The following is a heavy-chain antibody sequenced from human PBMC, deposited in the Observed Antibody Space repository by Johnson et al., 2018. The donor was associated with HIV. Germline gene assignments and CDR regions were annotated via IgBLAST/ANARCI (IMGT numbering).Heavy chain of an antibody. CDR3: AREGPSERAGFDI. CDR1: GFTFSSYW. CDR2: IKQDGSEK. J-gene: IGHJ3*02. Sequence: VQLVESGGGLVQPGGSLRLSCAASGFTFSSYWMTWVRQAPGKGLEWVANIKQDGSEKYYVASVRGRFTISRDNARNTLYLQMNSLRADDTAVYYCAREGPSERAGFDIWGQGTMVTVSS. V-gene: IGHV3-7*01.